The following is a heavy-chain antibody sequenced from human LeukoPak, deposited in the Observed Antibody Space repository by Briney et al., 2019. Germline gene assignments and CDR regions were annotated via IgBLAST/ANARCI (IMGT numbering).Heavy chain of an antibody. Sequence: PSETLSLTCTVSGGSSSSSRYYWGWIRQPPGKGLEWSGSIYYSGSNYYNPSLKSRVTISVDTSKNQFSLKLSSVTAPDTAVYYCARHPYQLLWLSWFDPWGQGTLDTVSS. CDR2: IYYSGSN. J-gene: IGHJ5*02. CDR3: ARHPYQLLWLSWFDP. V-gene: IGHV4-39*01. CDR1: GGSSSSSRYY. D-gene: IGHD2-2*01.